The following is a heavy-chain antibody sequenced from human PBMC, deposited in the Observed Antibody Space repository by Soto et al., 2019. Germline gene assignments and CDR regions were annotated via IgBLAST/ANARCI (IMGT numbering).Heavy chain of an antibody. CDR3: ARVDSTNYYDSSGYYREYAFDI. D-gene: IGHD3-22*01. J-gene: IGHJ3*02. CDR1: GGCNSSYC. Sequence: NHXGTLWLLCTVCGGCNSSYCGSWIRQPPGKGLEWIGYIYYSGSTNYKPSLKSRVTISVDTSKNQFSLKLSSVTAADTAVYYCARVDSTNYYDSSGYYREYAFDIWGQVTMAT. CDR2: IYYSGST. V-gene: IGHV4-59*01.